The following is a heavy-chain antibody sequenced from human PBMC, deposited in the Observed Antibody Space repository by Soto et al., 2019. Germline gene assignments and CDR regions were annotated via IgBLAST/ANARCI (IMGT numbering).Heavy chain of an antibody. CDR3: AKDRRDGEYNSVYDF. Sequence: QVQLAESGGGVVQPGRSLRLSCIGSGFRFSDYGMHWVRQAPGKGLEWVAMMSFDGTYKYSADSVKGRFIISRDNSKNTLFLQMNSLTAGDTGVYYCAKDRRDGEYNSVYDFWGQGTLVTVSS. J-gene: IGHJ4*02. CDR2: MSFDGTYK. CDR1: GFRFSDYG. V-gene: IGHV3-30*18. D-gene: IGHD4-17*01.